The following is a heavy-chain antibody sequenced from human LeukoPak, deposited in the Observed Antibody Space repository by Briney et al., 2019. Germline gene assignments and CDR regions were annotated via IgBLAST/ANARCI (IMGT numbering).Heavy chain of an antibody. CDR3: ARDVVPAGNYYYGMDV. CDR2: ISYDGSNK. J-gene: IGHJ6*02. D-gene: IGHD2-2*01. CDR1: GFPFSSYW. Sequence: GGSLRLSCVASGFPFSSYWMTWVRQAPGKGLEWVAVISYDGSNKYYADSVKGRFTISRDNSKNTLYLQMNSLRAEDTAVYYCARDVVPAGNYYYGMDVWGQGTTVTVSS. V-gene: IGHV3-30-3*01.